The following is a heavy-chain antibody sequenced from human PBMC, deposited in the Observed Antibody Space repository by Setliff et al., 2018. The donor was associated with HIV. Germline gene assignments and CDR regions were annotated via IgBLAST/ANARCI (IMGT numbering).Heavy chain of an antibody. CDR3: TTGPDAGYSF. D-gene: IGHD5-12*01. Sequence: GGSLRLSCAASGIGFSRYWMHWVRQAPGKGLVWVSRITNDVTATTYADFVKGRFTISRDNAKNMVYLQMNSLRGEDTATYYCTTGPDAGYSFWGQGTLV. CDR1: GIGFSRYW. J-gene: IGHJ4*02. CDR2: ITNDVTAT. V-gene: IGHV3-74*01.